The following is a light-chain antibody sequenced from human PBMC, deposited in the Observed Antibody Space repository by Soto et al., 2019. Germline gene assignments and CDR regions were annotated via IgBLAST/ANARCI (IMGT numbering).Light chain of an antibody. CDR3: QQIDSFPYS. CDR1: QDIKDW. J-gene: IGKJ2*03. CDR2: GAS. V-gene: IGKV1-12*01. Sequence: DIHMTQSPSYLSASVGDRVTITCRASQDIKDWLAWYQQKPGKAPKLLIYGASTLHHGVPPRFSGSGSETDFTLTITSLQPEDVAAYYCQQIDSFPYSFGQGTNLDIK.